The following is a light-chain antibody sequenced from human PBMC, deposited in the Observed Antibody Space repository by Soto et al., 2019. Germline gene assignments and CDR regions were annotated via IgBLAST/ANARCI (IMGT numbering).Light chain of an antibody. CDR3: QQYGSSGT. J-gene: IGKJ1*01. V-gene: IGKV3-20*01. CDR1: QSVSSSY. CDR2: GAS. Sequence: EIVLPQSPGTLSLSPGERATLSCRASQSVSSSYLAWYQQKPGQAPRLLIYGASSRAAGIPDRFSGSGSGTDFTLTSSRLEPEDFAVYYCQQYGSSGTFGQGTKVEIK.